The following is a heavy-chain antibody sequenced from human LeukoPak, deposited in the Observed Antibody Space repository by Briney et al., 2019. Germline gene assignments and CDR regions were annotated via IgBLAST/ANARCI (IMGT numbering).Heavy chain of an antibody. J-gene: IGHJ3*02. Sequence: SETLSLTCTVSGGSISSSSYYWGWIRQPPGKGPEWIGSIYYSGSTYYNPSLKSRVTISVDTSKNQFSLKLSSVTAADTAVYYCAREISKLLWFGELFVKYDAFDIWGQGTMVTVSS. CDR1: GGSISSSSYY. D-gene: IGHD3-10*01. CDR2: IYYSGST. CDR3: AREISKLLWFGELFVKYDAFDI. V-gene: IGHV4-39*01.